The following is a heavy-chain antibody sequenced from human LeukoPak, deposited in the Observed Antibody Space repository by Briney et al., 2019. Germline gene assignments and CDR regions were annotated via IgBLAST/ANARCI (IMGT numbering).Heavy chain of an antibody. V-gene: IGHV4-39*07. CDR1: GGSISSSTYY. CDR3: AGVVVPAAMVS. D-gene: IGHD2-2*01. J-gene: IGHJ5*02. CDR2: IYYRGST. Sequence: SETLSLTCTVSGGSISSSTYYWGWIRQPPGKGLEWIGNIYYRGSTYYNPSLKSRVTISVDTSKNQFSLKLSSVTAADTAVYYCAGVVVPAAMVSWGQGTLVTVSS.